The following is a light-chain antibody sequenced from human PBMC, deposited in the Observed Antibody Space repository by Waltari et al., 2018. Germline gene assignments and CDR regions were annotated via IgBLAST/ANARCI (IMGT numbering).Light chain of an antibody. CDR1: SNDVGAHNY. J-gene: IGLJ3*02. CDR2: DVS. Sequence: QSALTQPRSVSGSPGQSVTLSCTGTSNDVGAHNYVSWHQQHPGKAPKLMIYDVSKRPSGVPDRFSASKSGNTASLTISGLQAEDEADYYCCSYTGTYTHWVFGGGTKLTVL. V-gene: IGLV2-11*01. CDR3: CSYTGTYTHWV.